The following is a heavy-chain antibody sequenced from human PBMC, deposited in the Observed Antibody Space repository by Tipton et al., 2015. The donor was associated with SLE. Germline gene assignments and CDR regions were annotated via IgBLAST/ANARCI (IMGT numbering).Heavy chain of an antibody. Sequence: TLSLTCTVSGGSISSGNYYWTWIRQHPGKGLEWIGYIYYTGVTNYNPSLNSRITISLDMSNNQFSLTLRSVTAADTAVYYCAREGEKAGEDFWGPGMLVTVSS. D-gene: IGHD3-16*01. V-gene: IGHV4-61*01. CDR2: IYYTGVT. CDR1: GGSISSGNYY. CDR3: AREGEKAGEDF. J-gene: IGHJ4*02.